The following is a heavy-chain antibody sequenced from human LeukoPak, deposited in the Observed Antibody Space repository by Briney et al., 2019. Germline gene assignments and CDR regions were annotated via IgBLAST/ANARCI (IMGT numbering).Heavy chain of an antibody. CDR1: GYTFTGYY. V-gene: IGHV1-2*02. Sequence: ASVKVSCKVSGYTFTGYYMHWVRQAPGQGLEWMGWINPNSGGTNYAQKFQGRVTMTRDTSISTAYMELSRLRSDDTAVYYCARDLLGDTSESFDYWGQGTLVTVSS. J-gene: IGHJ4*02. D-gene: IGHD5-18*01. CDR2: INPNSGGT. CDR3: ARDLLGDTSESFDY.